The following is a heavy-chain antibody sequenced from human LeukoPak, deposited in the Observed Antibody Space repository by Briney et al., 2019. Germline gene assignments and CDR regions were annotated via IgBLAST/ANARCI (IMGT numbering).Heavy chain of an antibody. Sequence: GGSLRLSCAVSGITLSNYGMNWVRQAPGKGLEWVAGLSGSGGGTNYADSVRGRFTISRDNSKSTLYLQMSSLRAEDTAVYFCAKRGVVIRVILVGFHKEAYYFDSWGQGALVTVSS. CDR2: LSGSGGGT. V-gene: IGHV3-23*01. CDR1: GITLSNYG. CDR3: AKRGVVIRVILVGFHKEAYYFDS. D-gene: IGHD3-22*01. J-gene: IGHJ4*02.